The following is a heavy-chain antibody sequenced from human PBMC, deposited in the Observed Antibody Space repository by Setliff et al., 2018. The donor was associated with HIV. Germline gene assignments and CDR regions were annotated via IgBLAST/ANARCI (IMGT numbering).Heavy chain of an antibody. D-gene: IGHD1-26*01. V-gene: IGHV3-49*04. CDR2: IRSKAYGGTT. J-gene: IGHJ3*02. Sequence: GGSLRLSCTASGFTFGDYAMSWVRQAPGKGLEWVGFIRSKAYGGTTEYAASVKDRFTVSRDDSKSIAYLQINSLKTEDTAVYYCTRDKGDAFDIWGQGTMVTVSS. CDR3: TRDKGDAFDI. CDR1: GFTFGDYA.